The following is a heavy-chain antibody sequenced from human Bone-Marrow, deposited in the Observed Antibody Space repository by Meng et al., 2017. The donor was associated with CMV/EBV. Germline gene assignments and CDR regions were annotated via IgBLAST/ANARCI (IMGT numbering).Heavy chain of an antibody. J-gene: IGHJ4*02. V-gene: IGHV6-1*01. CDR1: GDSVSSNSAA. D-gene: IGHD3-22*01. Sequence: SETLSLTCAISGDSVSSNSAAWNWIRQSPSRSLEWLGRTYYRSKWYNDYAVSVKSRITINPDTSKNQFSLQLNSVTPEDTAVYYCARDLYYYDSSGYYHPTLDYWGQGTLVTVSS. CDR3: ARDLYYYDSSGYYHPTLDY. CDR2: TYYRSKWYN.